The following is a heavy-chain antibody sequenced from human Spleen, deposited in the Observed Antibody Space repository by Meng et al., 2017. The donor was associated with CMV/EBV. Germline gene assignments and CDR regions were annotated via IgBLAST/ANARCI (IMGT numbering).Heavy chain of an antibody. V-gene: IGHV4-30-4*08. CDR1: GGSISSGDYY. J-gene: IGHJ6*02. CDR2: IYYSGST. CDR3: ARDSFASSTSPIGYYYYGMDV. Sequence: SETLSLTCTVSGGSISSGDYYWSWIRQPPGKGLEWIGYIYYSGSTYYNPSLKSRVTISVDTSKNQFSLKLSSVTAADTAVYYCARDSFASSTSPIGYYYYGMDVWGQGTTVTVSS. D-gene: IGHD2-2*01.